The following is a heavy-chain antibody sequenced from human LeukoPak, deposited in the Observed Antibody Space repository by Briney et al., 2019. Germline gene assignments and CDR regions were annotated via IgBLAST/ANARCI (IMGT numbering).Heavy chain of an antibody. CDR2: IYPDDSDT. J-gene: IGHJ5*02. CDR1: GCLFTSFW. Sequence: GGALQISWKGSGCLFTSFWIGWVRQMPGKGLEWMGVIYPDDSDTRYSPSFQGQVTISVDKSISTAYLQWSSLRASDTAMYYCARGGYYGSGRGWFDPWGQGTLVTVSS. V-gene: IGHV5-51*03. CDR3: ARGGYYGSGRGWFDP. D-gene: IGHD3-10*01.